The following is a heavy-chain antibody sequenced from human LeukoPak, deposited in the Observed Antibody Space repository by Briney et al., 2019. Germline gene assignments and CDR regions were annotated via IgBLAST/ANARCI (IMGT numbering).Heavy chain of an antibody. CDR3: AREPAATQTLDY. J-gene: IGHJ4*02. CDR2: IYYSGST. D-gene: IGHD2-2*01. Sequence: PSETLSLTCTVSGGSISSGDYYWSWIRQPPGKGLEWIGYIYYSGSTYYNPPLKSRVTISVDTSKNQFSLKLSSVTAADTAVYYCAREPAATQTLDYWGQGTLVTVSS. CDR1: GGSISSGDYY. V-gene: IGHV4-30-4*01.